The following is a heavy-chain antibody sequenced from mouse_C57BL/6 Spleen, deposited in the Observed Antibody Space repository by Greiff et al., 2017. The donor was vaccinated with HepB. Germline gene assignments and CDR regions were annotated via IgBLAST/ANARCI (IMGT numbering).Heavy chain of an antibody. CDR3: AREGGLRRKYFDV. J-gene: IGHJ1*03. CDR1: GYTFTDYY. CDR2: INPNNGGT. V-gene: IGHV1-26*01. Sequence: EVQLQQSGPELVKPGASVKISCKASGYTFTDYYMNWVKQSHGKSLEWIGDINPNNGGTSYNQKFKGKATLTVDKSSSTAYMELRSLTSEDSAVYYGAREGGLRRKYFDVWGTGTTVTVSS. D-gene: IGHD2-4*01.